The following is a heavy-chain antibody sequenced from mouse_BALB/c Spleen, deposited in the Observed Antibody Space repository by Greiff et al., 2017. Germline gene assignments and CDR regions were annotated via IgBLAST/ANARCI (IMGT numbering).Heavy chain of an antibody. CDR3: ARDLRYYFDY. CDR2: IYWDDDK. V-gene: IGHV8-12*01. D-gene: IGHD1-1*01. J-gene: IGHJ2*01. CDR1: GFSLSTSGMG. Sequence: QVTLKVSGPGILQPSQTLSLTCSFSGFSLSTSGMGVSWIRQPSGKGLEWLAHIYWDDDKRYNPSLKSRLTISKDTSRNQVFLKITSVDTADTATYYCARDLRYYFDYWGQGTTLTVSS.